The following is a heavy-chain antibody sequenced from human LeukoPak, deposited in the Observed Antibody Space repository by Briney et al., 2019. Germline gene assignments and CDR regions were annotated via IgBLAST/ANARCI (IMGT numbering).Heavy chain of an antibody. CDR1: GGSITGDF. D-gene: IGHD1-26*01. Sequence: PSETLSLTCIVSGGSITGDFWSWVRQSAGKGLEYIGRVYSSGSTHYNPSLKSRVTVSVDTSKNQFPLKLASVTAADTATYYCARDTRVGTSLYLVYWGQGTLVTVSS. J-gene: IGHJ4*02. CDR2: VYSSGST. V-gene: IGHV4-4*07. CDR3: ARDTRVGTSLYLVY.